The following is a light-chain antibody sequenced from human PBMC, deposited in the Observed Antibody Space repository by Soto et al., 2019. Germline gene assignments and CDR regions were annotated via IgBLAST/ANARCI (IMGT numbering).Light chain of an antibody. CDR1: QVISTS. CDR3: QQLFDSTIT. J-gene: IGKJ5*01. V-gene: IGKV1-9*01. CDR2: AAS. Sequence: GESVTITCRASQVISTSLAWYQVKPGKAPKLLIYAASTLESGVPSRFSATVSGTECSLTITSLQPEDFETDYCQQLFDSTITFGQGTRLEIK.